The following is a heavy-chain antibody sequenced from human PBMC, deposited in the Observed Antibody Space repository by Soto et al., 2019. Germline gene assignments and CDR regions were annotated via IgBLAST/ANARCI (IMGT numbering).Heavy chain of an antibody. CDR2: MNPNSGNT. D-gene: IGHD3-3*01. CDR3: ARLILGVVIRRYAFDI. V-gene: IGHV1-8*01. Sequence: QVQLVQSGAEVKKPGASVKVSCKASGYTFTSYDINWVRQATGQGLEWMGWMNPNSGNTGYAQKFQGRVTMTRNTSISTAYMELSSLRSEDTAVYYCARLILGVVIRRYAFDIWGQGTMVTVSS. J-gene: IGHJ3*02. CDR1: GYTFTSYD.